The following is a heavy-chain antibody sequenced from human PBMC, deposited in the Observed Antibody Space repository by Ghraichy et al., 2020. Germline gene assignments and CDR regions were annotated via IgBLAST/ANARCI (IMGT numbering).Heavy chain of an antibody. Sequence: GESLNISCAASGFTFSSHAMSWVRQAPGKGLEWVSIISGSGGSTYYADSVNGRFTISRDNSKNTLYLQMNSLRAEDTAVYYCAKDYDYDSSGHSWSDYWGQGTLVTVSS. CDR2: ISGSGGST. CDR1: GFTFSSHA. V-gene: IGHV3-23*01. J-gene: IGHJ4*02. CDR3: AKDYDYDSSGHSWSDY. D-gene: IGHD3-22*01.